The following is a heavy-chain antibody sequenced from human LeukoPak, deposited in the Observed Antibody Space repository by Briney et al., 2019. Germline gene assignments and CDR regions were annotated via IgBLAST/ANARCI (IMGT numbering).Heavy chain of an antibody. CDR1: GGSFSGYY. V-gene: IGHV4-34*01. Sequence: KASETLSLTCAVYGGSFSGYYWSWIRQPPGKGLEWIGEINRSGSTNYNPSLKSRVTISVDTSKNQFSLKLSSVTAADTAVYYCARGVLWFGELPAPRMDVWGKGTTVTVSS. CDR3: ARGVLWFGELPAPRMDV. CDR2: INRSGST. D-gene: IGHD3-10*01. J-gene: IGHJ6*04.